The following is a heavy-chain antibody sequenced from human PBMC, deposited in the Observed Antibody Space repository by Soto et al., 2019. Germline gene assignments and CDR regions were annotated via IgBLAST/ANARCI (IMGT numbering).Heavy chain of an antibody. J-gene: IGHJ4*02. CDR3: ARQSGYSYGYLGY. Sequence: SETLSLTCTVSGGSISSGDYYWSWIRQPPGKGLEWIGYIYYSGSTYYNPSLKSRVTISVDTSKNQFSLKLSSVTAVDTAVYYCARQSGYSYGYLGYWGQGTLVTVSS. CDR1: GGSISSGDYY. V-gene: IGHV4-30-4*01. CDR2: IYYSGST. D-gene: IGHD5-18*01.